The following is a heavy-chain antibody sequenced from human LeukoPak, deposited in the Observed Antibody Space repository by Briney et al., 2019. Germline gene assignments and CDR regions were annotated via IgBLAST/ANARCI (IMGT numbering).Heavy chain of an antibody. V-gene: IGHV1-69*06. D-gene: IGHD4-11*01. CDR3: AREFDYSSFDY. J-gene: IGHJ4*02. CDR1: GDTFINTA. CDR2: LIPKFGTP. Sequence: ASVRVSCNFSGDTFINTAVTWVRQAPGQGLEWMGRLIPKFGTPNYAQSFQGRVTFSADTSTGTAYMELNGLTFEDTAVYYCAREFDYSSFDYWGQGTLVTVSS.